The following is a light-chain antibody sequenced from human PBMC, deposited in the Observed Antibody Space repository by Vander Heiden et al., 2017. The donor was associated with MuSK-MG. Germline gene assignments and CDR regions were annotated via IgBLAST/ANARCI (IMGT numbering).Light chain of an antibody. CDR2: VKN. V-gene: IGLV3-19*01. J-gene: IGLJ2*01. CDR1: SLRSYY. Sequence: SSELTQDPAVSVALGQTVRITCQGDSLRSYYASWYQQKPGQAPVLVIYVKNNRPSGIPDRFSGSSSGNTASLTITGAQAEDEADYYCNSRDSSGNQLVFGGGTKLTVL. CDR3: NSRDSSGNQLV.